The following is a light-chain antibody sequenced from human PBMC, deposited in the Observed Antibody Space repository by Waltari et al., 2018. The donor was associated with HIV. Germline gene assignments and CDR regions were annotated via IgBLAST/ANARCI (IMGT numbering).Light chain of an antibody. CDR2: GNS. Sequence: QSVLTQPPSVSGAPGQRVTISCTGSSSNIGAGYDVHWYQQLPGKAPKLLIYGNSKRPSGVPDRVAGSKSGTSASLAITGLQAEDEADYYCQSYDSSLSGHVVFGGGTKLTVL. CDR1: SSNIGAGYD. CDR3: QSYDSSLSGHVV. V-gene: IGLV1-40*01. J-gene: IGLJ2*01.